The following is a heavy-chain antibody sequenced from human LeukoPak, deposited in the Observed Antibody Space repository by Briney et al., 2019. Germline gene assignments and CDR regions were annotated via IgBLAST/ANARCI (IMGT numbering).Heavy chain of an antibody. CDR2: IHYTGSS. D-gene: IGHD3-22*01. CDR1: GGSINNYY. Sequence: SETLSLTCSVSGGSINNYYWSWIRQPPGKGLEWIGYIHYTGSSNYNPSLKSRVTISVDTSKNQFSLKLTSVTAGDTAVYYCARYGPGNNYDSSGSLDYWGQGTLVTVS. CDR3: ARYGPGNNYDSSGSLDY. J-gene: IGHJ4*02. V-gene: IGHV4-59*01.